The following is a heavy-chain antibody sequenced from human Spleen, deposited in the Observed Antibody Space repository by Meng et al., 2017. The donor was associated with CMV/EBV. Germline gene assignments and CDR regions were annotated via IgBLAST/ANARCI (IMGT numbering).Heavy chain of an antibody. D-gene: IGHD1-26*01. CDR3: AKELGTTTDYYYGMDV. V-gene: IGHV3-30*04. CDR1: GFTFSSYA. CDR2: ISYDGSNK. J-gene: IGHJ6*02. Sequence: GGSLRLSCAASGFTFSSYAMHWVRQAPGKGLEWVAVISYDGSNKYYADSVKGRFTISRDNSKNTLYLQMNSLRAEDTAVYYCAKELGTTTDYYYGMDVWGQGTTVTVSS.